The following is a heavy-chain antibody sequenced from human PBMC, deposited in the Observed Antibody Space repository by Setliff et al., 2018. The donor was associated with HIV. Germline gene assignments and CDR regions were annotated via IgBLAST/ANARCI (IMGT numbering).Heavy chain of an antibody. D-gene: IGHD3-10*01. CDR3: VREVRAAYKGPLWFGQSDPRPDTFDV. J-gene: IGHJ3*01. V-gene: IGHV1-2*04. CDR1: GYTFTAYY. Sequence: ASVKVSCKASGYTFTAYYIHWVRQAPGQGLEWMGWINPYSGGTNYAQNFQGWVTMTRDTSITTAYMELSRLTSDDTALYFCVREVRAAYKGPLWFGQSDPRPDTFDVWGQGTLVTVSS. CDR2: INPYSGGT.